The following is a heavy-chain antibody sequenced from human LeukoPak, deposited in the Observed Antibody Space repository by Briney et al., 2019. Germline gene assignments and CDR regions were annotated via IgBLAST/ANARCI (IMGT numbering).Heavy chain of an antibody. V-gene: IGHV4-34*01. CDR2: INHSGST. Sequence: SETLSLTCTVYGGSFSGYYWSWIRQPPGKGLEWIGEINHSGSTNYNPSLKSRVTISVDTSKNQFSLKLSSVTAADTAVYYCARGRIAAAPQFDPWGQGTLVTVSS. CDR1: GGSFSGYY. CDR3: ARGRIAAAPQFDP. J-gene: IGHJ5*02. D-gene: IGHD6-13*01.